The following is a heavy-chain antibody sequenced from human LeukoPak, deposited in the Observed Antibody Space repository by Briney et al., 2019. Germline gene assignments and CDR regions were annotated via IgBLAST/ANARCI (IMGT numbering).Heavy chain of an antibody. CDR3: ARRVGRYFGERAYYYNYMDV. V-gene: IGHV4-34*01. J-gene: IGHJ6*03. D-gene: IGHD3-10*01. Sequence: PSETLSLTCAVYGGSFSGYYWSWIRQPPAKGLEWIGEVNHSGSRKYSPSLKSRVTISVDTSKNQFSLKLTSVTAADTAVYYCARRVGRYFGERAYYYNYMDVWGSGATVTISS. CDR1: GGSFSGYY. CDR2: VNHSGSR.